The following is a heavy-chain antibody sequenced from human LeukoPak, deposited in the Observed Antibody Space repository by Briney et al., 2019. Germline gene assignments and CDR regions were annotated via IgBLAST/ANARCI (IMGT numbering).Heavy chain of an antibody. CDR2: IANDGGRK. D-gene: IGHD3-10*01. CDR3: VRDLMRGSYSLDY. Sequence: GSLRLSCAASGFTFTNYAMMWVRQAPAKGLEWAAFIANDGGRKTYADSVEGRFSISRDNSDDTLYLQMDSLTTEDTALYYCVRDLMRGSYSLDYWGQGTLVTVSS. V-gene: IGHV3-30*04. CDR1: GFTFTNYA. J-gene: IGHJ4*02.